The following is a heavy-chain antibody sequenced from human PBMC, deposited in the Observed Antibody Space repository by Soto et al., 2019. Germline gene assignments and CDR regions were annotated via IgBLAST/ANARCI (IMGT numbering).Heavy chain of an antibody. D-gene: IGHD6-25*01. V-gene: IGHV1-46*03. CDR1: GYTFTSYY. CDR2: VNPTGGST. Sequence: QVQLVQSGAEVKKPGASVRVSCKASGYTFTSYYIHWVRQAPGQGLEWMAIVNPTGGSTNYAQKFQGRVTVTFDTSTTTVFMELNSLRYADTAVYYCARHLAAGDSWGQGTLVSVSS. J-gene: IGHJ4*02. CDR3: ARHLAAGDS.